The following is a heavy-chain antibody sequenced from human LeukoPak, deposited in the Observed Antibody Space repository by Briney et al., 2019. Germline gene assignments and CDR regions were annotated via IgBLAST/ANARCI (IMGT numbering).Heavy chain of an antibody. CDR3: TTGPYYYGPPGGDTRDY. Sequence: GGSLRLSCAASGSTFSNAWMSWVRQAPGRGLEWVGRIKSRTDGETTDYAAPVKGTFTMSRDDSKNPLYLQMNSLKPEDTAVYYCTTGPYYYGPPGGDTRDYWGQGTLVTVSS. J-gene: IGHJ4*02. V-gene: IGHV3-15*01. CDR1: GSTFSNAW. D-gene: IGHD3-10*01. CDR2: IKSRTDGETT.